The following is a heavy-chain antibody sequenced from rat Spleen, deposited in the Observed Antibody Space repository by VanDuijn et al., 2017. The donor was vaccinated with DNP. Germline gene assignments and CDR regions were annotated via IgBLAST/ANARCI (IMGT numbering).Heavy chain of an antibody. CDR3: ARHGEVPSRYAMDA. J-gene: IGHJ4*01. CDR1: GFTFSHYY. V-gene: IGHV5S11*01. D-gene: IGHD1-5*01. CDR2: ISTGGGNT. Sequence: EVQLVESGGGLVQPGKSLKLSCAASGFTFSHYYMAWVRQAPTKGLEWVASISTGGGNTYYRDSVKGRFTISRDNAKSTLYLKMDSLRSEETATYYCARHGEVPSRYAMDAWGQGTSVTVSS.